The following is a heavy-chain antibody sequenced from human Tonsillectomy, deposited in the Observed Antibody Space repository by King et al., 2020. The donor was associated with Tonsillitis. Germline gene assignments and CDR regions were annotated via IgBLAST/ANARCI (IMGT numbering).Heavy chain of an antibody. V-gene: IGHV3-21*01. CDR1: GFTFSSYS. D-gene: IGHD3-22*01. CDR3: ARGYYYDSSGYNY. CDR2: ISSSSSYI. Sequence: VQLVESGGGLVKPGGSLRLSCAASGFTFSSYSMNWVCQAPGEGLEWVSSISSSSSYIYYADSVKGRFTITRDNAKNSLYRQMNSLRAEDTAVYYCARGYYYDSSGYNYWGQGTLVTVSS. J-gene: IGHJ4*02.